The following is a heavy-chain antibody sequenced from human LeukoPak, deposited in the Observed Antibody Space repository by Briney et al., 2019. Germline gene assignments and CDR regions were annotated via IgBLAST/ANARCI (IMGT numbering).Heavy chain of an antibody. CDR3: ARDDADSSGWYSAEYFQH. D-gene: IGHD6-19*01. Sequence: SETLSLTCAVYGGSFSGYYWSWIRQPPGKGLEWIGEINHSGSTNYNPSLKSRVTISVDTSKNQFSLKLSSVTAADTAVYYCARDDADSSGWYSAEYFQHWGQGTLVTVSS. CDR1: GGSFSGYY. V-gene: IGHV4-34*01. CDR2: INHSGST. J-gene: IGHJ1*01.